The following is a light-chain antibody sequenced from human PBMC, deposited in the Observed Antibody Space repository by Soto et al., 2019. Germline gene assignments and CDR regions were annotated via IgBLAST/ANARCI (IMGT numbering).Light chain of an antibody. CDR2: EGS. V-gene: IGLV2-23*01. CDR3: CSYAGPAGV. J-gene: IGLJ2*01. CDR1: SSDVGSYNL. Sequence: QSVLTQPASVSGSPGQSITISCTGTSSDVGSYNLVSWYQQHPGKAPKLMIYEGSKRPSGVSNRFSGSKSGNTASLTISGLQAEDEADYYCCSYAGPAGVVGGGTKLTVL.